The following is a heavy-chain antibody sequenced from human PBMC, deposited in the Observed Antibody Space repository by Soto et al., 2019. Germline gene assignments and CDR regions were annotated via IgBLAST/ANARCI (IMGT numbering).Heavy chain of an antibody. CDR1: GSSFSGYY. V-gene: IGHV4-34*01. Sequence: SETLSLTFAVYGSSFSGYYSSWIRHPPGKALEWIGEINHSGSTIYTPPLKTRATLSVDTSKNHVSLNLSSVTAADTAPCFCASGNDFWNGYYLCRYFDFWGLGTLVTVSP. CDR3: ASGNDFWNGYYLCRYFDF. D-gene: IGHD3-3*01. J-gene: IGHJ4*02. CDR2: INHSGST.